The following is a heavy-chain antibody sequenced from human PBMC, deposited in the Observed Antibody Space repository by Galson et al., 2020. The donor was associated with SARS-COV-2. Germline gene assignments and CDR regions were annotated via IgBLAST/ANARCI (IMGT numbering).Heavy chain of an antibody. Sequence: SETLSLTCTVSGDSIISESDHWGWIRQLPGKGLEWIGRIYSSGNTYYNSPLKSRVTISVDTSKNQFSLKVTSVTATDTAVYYCARGGGYSSASIDYWGQGTLVTVSS. V-gene: IGHV4-39*01. D-gene: IGHD6-6*01. CDR1: GDSIISESDH. CDR3: ARGGGYSSASIDY. CDR2: IYSSGNT. J-gene: IGHJ4*02.